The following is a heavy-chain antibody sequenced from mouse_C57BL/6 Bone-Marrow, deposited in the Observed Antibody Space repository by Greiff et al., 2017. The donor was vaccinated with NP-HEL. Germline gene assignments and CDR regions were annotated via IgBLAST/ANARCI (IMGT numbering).Heavy chain of an antibody. CDR1: GYTFTSYW. Sequence: QVQLKESGAELVKPGASVKLSCKASGYTFTSYWMHWVKQRPGQGLEWIGMIHPNSGSTNYNEKFKSKATLTVDKSSSTAYMQLSSLTSEDSAVYYCARTHSNCAWFAYWGQGTLVTVSA. CDR3: ARTHSNCAWFAY. J-gene: IGHJ3*01. D-gene: IGHD2-5*01. V-gene: IGHV1-64*01. CDR2: IHPNSGST.